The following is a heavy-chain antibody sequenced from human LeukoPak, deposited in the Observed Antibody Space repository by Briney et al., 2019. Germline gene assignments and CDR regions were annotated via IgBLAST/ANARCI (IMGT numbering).Heavy chain of an antibody. D-gene: IGHD6-6*01. J-gene: IGHJ4*02. V-gene: IGHV3-21*01. CDR3: ARKGTASYSSSCLRCDYFDY. Sequence: PGGSLRLSCAASGFTFSSCSMNWVRQAPGKGLEWVSSISSSSSYIHYADSVKGRFTISRDNAKNSLYLQMNSLRAEDTAVYYCARKGTASYSSSCLRCDYFDYWGQGTLVTVSS. CDR1: GFTFSSCS. CDR2: ISSSSSYI.